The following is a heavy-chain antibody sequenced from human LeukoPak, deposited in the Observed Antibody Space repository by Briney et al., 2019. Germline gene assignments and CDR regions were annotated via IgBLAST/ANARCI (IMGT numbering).Heavy chain of an antibody. J-gene: IGHJ5*02. V-gene: IGHV4-34*01. CDR1: GGSFSGYY. D-gene: IGHD3-10*01. Sequence: SETLSLTCAVYGGSFSGYYWSWIRQPPGKGLEWIGEINHSGSTNYNPSLKSRVTMSVDTSKNQFSLKLSSVTAADTAVYYCACGWFGVNWFDPWGQGTLVTVSS. CDR2: INHSGST. CDR3: ACGWFGVNWFDP.